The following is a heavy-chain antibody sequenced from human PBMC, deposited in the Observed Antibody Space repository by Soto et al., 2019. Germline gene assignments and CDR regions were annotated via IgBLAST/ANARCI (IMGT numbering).Heavy chain of an antibody. J-gene: IGHJ6*02. CDR2: IKQDGSEK. CDR1: GFTFSSYW. Sequence: PGGPLGLSCAASGFTFSSYWMTWVRQAPGKGLEWVANIKQDGSEKYYVDSVKGRFTISRDNAKNSLYLQMNSLRAEDSAVYYCAREYAFLEWLLKENYYYYGMDVWGQGTTVTVSS. CDR3: AREYAFLEWLLKENYYYYGMDV. D-gene: IGHD3-3*02. V-gene: IGHV3-7*01.